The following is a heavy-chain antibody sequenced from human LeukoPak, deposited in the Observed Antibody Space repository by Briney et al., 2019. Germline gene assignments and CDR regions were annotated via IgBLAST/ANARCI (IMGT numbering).Heavy chain of an antibody. V-gene: IGHV6-1*01. CDR2: TYYRSKWYN. CDR1: GDSVSSNSAA. Sequence: SQTLSLTCAISGDSVSSNSAAWNWIRQSPSRGLEWLGRTYYRSKWYNDYAVSVKSRISIDPDTSKNQFSLQLNSVTPEDTAVHYCARESGYCSGGSCYWYFDLWGRGTLVTVSS. J-gene: IGHJ2*01. D-gene: IGHD2-15*01. CDR3: ARESGYCSGGSCYWYFDL.